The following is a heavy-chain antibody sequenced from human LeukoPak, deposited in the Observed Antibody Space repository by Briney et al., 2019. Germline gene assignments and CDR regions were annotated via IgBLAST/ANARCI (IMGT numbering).Heavy chain of an antibody. D-gene: IGHD1-26*01. CDR3: ANEVWD. CDR1: GFTLCRYP. CDR2: TSGSGGST. Sequence: GGSLRLSCAPSGFTLCRYPKIGPPHAPGKGLEEVLATSGSGGSTYYADPVKGRFTITRDNSKSTLYLQMNSLRAEDTAVYYCANEVWDWGQGTLVTVSS. V-gene: IGHV3-23*01. J-gene: IGHJ4*02.